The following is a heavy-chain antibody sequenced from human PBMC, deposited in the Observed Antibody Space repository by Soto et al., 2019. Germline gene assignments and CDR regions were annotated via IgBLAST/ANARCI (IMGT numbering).Heavy chain of an antibody. CDR1: GYTFSDYC. J-gene: IGHJ6*02. Sequence: VQVVQSGAEVKKPGASVRVSCQTSGYTFSDYCMHWLRQAPGQGLEWLGWIDPNSGDANYAQKFQGRVTLTSDTSISTGYMELSRLRCDDTAVYYCARESPLVSKDYAWGTYRGGMDVWGQGTTVTVSS. CDR3: ARESPLVSKDYAWGTYRGGMDV. CDR2: IDPNSGDA. V-gene: IGHV1-2*02. D-gene: IGHD3-16*02.